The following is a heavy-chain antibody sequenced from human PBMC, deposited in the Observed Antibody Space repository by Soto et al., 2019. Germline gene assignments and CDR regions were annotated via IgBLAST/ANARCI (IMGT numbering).Heavy chain of an antibody. V-gene: IGHV3-30-3*01. Sequence: QVQLVESGGGVVQPGRSLRLSCAASGFTFSSYAMHWVRQAPGKGLEWVAVISYDGSNKYYADSVKGRFTISRDNSKNTLYLQMISLRAEDTAVYYCARGVTTGMDVWGQGTTVTVSS. CDR1: GFTFSSYA. CDR2: ISYDGSNK. J-gene: IGHJ6*02. CDR3: ARGVTTGMDV. D-gene: IGHD3-3*01.